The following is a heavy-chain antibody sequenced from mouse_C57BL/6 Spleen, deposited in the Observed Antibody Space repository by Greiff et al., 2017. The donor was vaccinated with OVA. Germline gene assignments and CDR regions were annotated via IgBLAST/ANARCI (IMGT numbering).Heavy chain of an antibody. CDR1: GYSFTGYF. V-gene: IGHV1-20*01. Sequence: EVQLQQSGPELVKPGDSVKISCKASGYSFTGYFMNWVMQSHGKSLEWIGRINPYNGDTFYNQKFKGKATLTVDKSASTAHMELRSLTSEDSAVYYCARERNHTYYSNRFAYGGQGTLVTVSA. D-gene: IGHD2-5*01. J-gene: IGHJ3*01. CDR2: INPYNGDT. CDR3: ARERNHTYYSNRFAY.